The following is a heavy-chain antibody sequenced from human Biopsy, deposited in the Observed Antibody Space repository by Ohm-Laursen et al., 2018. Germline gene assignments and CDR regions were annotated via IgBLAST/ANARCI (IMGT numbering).Heavy chain of an antibody. V-gene: IGHV4-61*01. CDR3: ARGEAGVYDALDI. CDR1: GYSVTNDYY. J-gene: IGHJ3*02. Sequence: SDTLSLTCAVSGYSVTNDYYWGWIRQPPGKGLEWIGYIYNSGSTNYNPSLKSRVTISVAVDTSKSQFSLRLSSVTAADTAMYYCARGEAGVYDALDIWGQGTMVIVSS. D-gene: IGHD5/OR15-5a*01. CDR2: IYNSGST.